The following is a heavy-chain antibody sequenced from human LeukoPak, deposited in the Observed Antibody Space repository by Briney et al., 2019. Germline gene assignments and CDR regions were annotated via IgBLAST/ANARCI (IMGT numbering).Heavy chain of an antibody. V-gene: IGHV1-18*01. Sequence: ASVKVSCKAAGYTFTSYGINWVRQAPGQGLEWMGWISTYNGDTNYAQKLQGRVTMTTDTSTSTAYMELRSLRSDDTAVYYCARGSSYGFSMGYWGQGTLVTVSS. CDR3: ARGSSYGFSMGY. CDR2: ISTYNGDT. CDR1: GYTFTSYG. D-gene: IGHD3-16*01. J-gene: IGHJ4*02.